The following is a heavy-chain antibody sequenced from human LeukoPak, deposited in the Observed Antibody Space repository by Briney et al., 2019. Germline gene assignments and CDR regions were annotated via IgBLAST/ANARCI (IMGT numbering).Heavy chain of an antibody. CDR2: VYPGDSDT. J-gene: IGHJ2*01. CDR3: ARRRDRGRYFDP. CDR1: GYSFTGYW. V-gene: IGHV5-51*01. Sequence: GESLKISCKGSGYSFTGYWIGWVRQMPGKGLEWMGIVYPGDSDTRYSPSFQGQVTISADESITTAYLQWSSLKASDSAIYYCARRRDRGRYFDPWGRGTLVTVSS. D-gene: IGHD6-25*01.